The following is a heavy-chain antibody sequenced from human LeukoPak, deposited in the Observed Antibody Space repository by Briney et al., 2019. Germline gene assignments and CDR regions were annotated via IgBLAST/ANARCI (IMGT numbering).Heavy chain of an antibody. D-gene: IGHD3-3*01. CDR1: GYTFTNYD. Sequence: GASVKVSCKASGYTFTNYDFLWVRQAPGQGLEWMGWISAYNGNTNYAQKLQGRVTMTTDTSTSTAYMELRSLRSDDTAVYYCARDRVFWQWSSAEYFQHWGQGTLVTVSS. V-gene: IGHV1-18*01. CDR3: ARDRVFWQWSSAEYFQH. CDR2: ISAYNGNT. J-gene: IGHJ1*01.